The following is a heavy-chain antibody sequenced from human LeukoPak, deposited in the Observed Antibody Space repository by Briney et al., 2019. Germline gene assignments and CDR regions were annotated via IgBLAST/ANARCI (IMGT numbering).Heavy chain of an antibody. CDR1: GFTLSNYW. CDR3: AKTLWGLTLLSSDH. CDR2: INSDGINT. J-gene: IGHJ4*02. D-gene: IGHD2-21*02. Sequence: GGSLRLSCAASGFTLSNYWMHWVRQAPGKGLVWVSRINSDGINTSYADSVKGRFTIYSDNSKNTLYLHMNSLRAEDTAVYYCAKTLWGLTLLSSDHWGQGTLVTVSS. V-gene: IGHV3-74*01.